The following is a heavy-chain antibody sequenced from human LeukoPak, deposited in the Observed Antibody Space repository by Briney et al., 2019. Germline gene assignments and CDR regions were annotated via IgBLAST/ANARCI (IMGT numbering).Heavy chain of an antibody. J-gene: IGHJ4*02. CDR2: THPVSGVT. CDR1: GYPFTNFY. D-gene: IGHD3-16*01. Sequence: ASVKVSCKASGYPFTNFYVHWVRLAPGQGLEWLGWTHPVSGVTIYAQKFQGRVTMTRDTSISTAYMELTSLTSDDTAVYYCARMTHTLGATYSHFDYWGQGTLVTVSS. CDR3: ARMTHTLGATYSHFDY. V-gene: IGHV1-2*02.